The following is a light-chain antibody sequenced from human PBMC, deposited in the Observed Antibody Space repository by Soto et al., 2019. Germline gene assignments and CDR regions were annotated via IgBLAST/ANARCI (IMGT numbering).Light chain of an antibody. CDR3: QSYDSSLSVHVI. CDR2: TNT. J-gene: IGLJ2*01. Sequence: QSVLTQPPSVSGAPGQRVTISCTGSNSNIGAGFDVHWYQQLPGTAPKLLIYTNTNRPSGVPDRFSGSKSGTSASLAITGLQAEDEADYYCQSYDSSLSVHVIFGGGTQLTV. CDR1: NSNIGAGFD. V-gene: IGLV1-40*01.